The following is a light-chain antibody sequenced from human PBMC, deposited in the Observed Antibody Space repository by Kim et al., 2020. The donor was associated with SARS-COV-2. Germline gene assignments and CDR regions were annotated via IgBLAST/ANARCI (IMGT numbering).Light chain of an antibody. J-gene: IGLJ2*01. V-gene: IGLV1-47*01. CDR3: AAWDDSLSGVV. Sequence: GQRCAISCSGSSSNIGSNYVYWYQQLPGTAPKLLIYRNNQRPSGVPDRFSGSKSGTSASLAISGLRSEDEADYYCAAWDDSLSGVVFGGGTKLTVL. CDR2: RNN. CDR1: SSNIGSNY.